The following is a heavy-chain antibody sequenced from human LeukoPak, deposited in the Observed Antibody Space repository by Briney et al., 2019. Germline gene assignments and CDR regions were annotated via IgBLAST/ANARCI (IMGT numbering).Heavy chain of an antibody. Sequence: GGSLRLSCATSGFTFSSYAMRWVRQAPGKGREWLSGISGSAGSKFYGDSVKGRFTISRDSAKNTLHLQMNSLSGDDTAVYYCAKGPTVTIFGVVITSPYNWFDPWGQGTLVTVSS. V-gene: IGHV3-23*01. CDR1: GFTFSSYA. J-gene: IGHJ5*02. CDR2: ISGSAGSK. CDR3: AKGPTVTIFGVVITSPYNWFDP. D-gene: IGHD3-3*01.